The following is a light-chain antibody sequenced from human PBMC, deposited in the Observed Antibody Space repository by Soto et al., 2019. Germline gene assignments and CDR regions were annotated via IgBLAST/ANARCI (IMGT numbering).Light chain of an antibody. J-gene: IGLJ1*01. CDR1: SSDVGAYDY. CDR2: EVT. CDR3: SSYTRSSTYV. Sequence: ALTQPASVSASPGQSIAISCSGTSSDVGAYDYVSWYQHHPGKAPKLIIYEVTYRPSGVSNRFSASKSGNTASLTISGLQAEDEADYYCSSYTRSSTYVFGTGTKVTVL. V-gene: IGLV2-14*01.